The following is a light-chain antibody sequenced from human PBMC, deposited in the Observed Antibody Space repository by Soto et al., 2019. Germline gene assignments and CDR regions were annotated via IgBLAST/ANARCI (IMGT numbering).Light chain of an antibody. CDR2: WAS. CDR1: QSVLYPSDNKTY. V-gene: IGKV4-1*01. Sequence: DIVMTQSPDSLAVSLGERATINCRSRQSVLYPSDNKTYLAWYQQKPGQPPKLLIYWASTRESGVPDRFSGSGSGTDFTLTISSLQAEDVAVYYCQQYYTTPLTFGGGTKVAIK. CDR3: QQYYTTPLT. J-gene: IGKJ4*01.